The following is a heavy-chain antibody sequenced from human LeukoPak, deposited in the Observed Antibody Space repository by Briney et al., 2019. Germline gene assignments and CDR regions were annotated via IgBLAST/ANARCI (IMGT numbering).Heavy chain of an antibody. V-gene: IGHV3-74*01. CDR2: INRDGTTA. CDR1: GFTFRNYW. D-gene: IGHD1-1*01. CDR3: VRLLDVDY. Sequence: GGSLRLSCAASGFTFRNYWMHWVRQAPGKGLVGVSRINRDGTTADYAGSVKGRFTISRDNAKNMVYLQMDSLRAEDTAVYYCVRLLDVDYWGQGTLVAVSS. J-gene: IGHJ4*02.